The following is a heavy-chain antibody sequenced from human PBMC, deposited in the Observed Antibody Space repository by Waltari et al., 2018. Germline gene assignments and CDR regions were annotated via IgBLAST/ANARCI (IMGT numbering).Heavy chain of an antibody. Sequence: QVQLVQSGAEVKKPGASVKVSCKASGYTFTGYYMHWVRQAPGQGLEWMGWINPNSGGTNYAQKLQGRVTMTRDTSISTAYMELGRLRSDDTAVYYCGVAGPDYWGQGTLVTVSS. D-gene: IGHD6-19*01. CDR2: INPNSGGT. V-gene: IGHV1-2*02. CDR3: GVAGPDY. CDR1: GYTFTGYY. J-gene: IGHJ4*02.